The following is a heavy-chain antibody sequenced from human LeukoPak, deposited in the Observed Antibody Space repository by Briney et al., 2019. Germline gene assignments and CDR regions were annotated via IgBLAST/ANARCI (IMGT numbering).Heavy chain of an antibody. D-gene: IGHD3-3*01. CDR3: ARAKRVLRFLEWLRDWFDP. CDR1: GYTFTGYY. Sequence: ASVKVSCKASGYTFTGYYIYWVRQVPGQGLEWMGWINPNSGGTNSAQNFQGRVTMTRDTSISTAYMELSRLRSDDTAVYYCARAKRVLRFLEWLRDWFDPWGQGTLVTVSS. V-gene: IGHV1-2*02. J-gene: IGHJ5*02. CDR2: INPNSGGT.